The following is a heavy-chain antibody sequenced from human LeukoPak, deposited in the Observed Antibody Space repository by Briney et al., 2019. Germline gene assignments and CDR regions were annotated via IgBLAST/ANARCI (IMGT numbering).Heavy chain of an antibody. CDR2: ISGSATGT. D-gene: IGHD1-26*01. CDR3: AKAEVGPLDY. CDR1: GFTFSSYV. V-gene: IGHV3-23*01. J-gene: IGHJ4*02. Sequence: PGGSLSLSCTASGFTFSSYVMSWVRLAPGKGLEWGSAISGSATGTFYADSVRGRFTISRDNSKNTLYLQMNSLRVEDTALYYCAKAEVGPLDYWGQGTLVTVSS.